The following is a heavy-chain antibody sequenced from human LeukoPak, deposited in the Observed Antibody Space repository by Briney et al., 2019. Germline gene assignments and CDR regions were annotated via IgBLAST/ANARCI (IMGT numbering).Heavy chain of an antibody. D-gene: IGHD2-15*01. CDR3: ARGSDSGQDAFDI. CDR2: ISSSGGGT. Sequence: GGSLRLSCAVSGLTFSSYAMSWVRQAPGKGLEWVSGISSSGGGTYYAESAKGRFTISRDNSRDTLSLQMNSLRAEDTAVYYCARGSDSGQDAFDIWGQGTMVTVSS. J-gene: IGHJ3*02. V-gene: IGHV3-23*01. CDR1: GLTFSSYA.